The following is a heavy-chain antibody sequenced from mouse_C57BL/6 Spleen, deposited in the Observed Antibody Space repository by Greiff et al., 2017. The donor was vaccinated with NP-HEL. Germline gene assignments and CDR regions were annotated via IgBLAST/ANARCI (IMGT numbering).Heavy chain of an antibody. Sequence: VQLQQSGAELVRPGASVKLSCTASGFNIKDDYMHWVKQRPEQGLERIGWIDPENGDTEYASKFQGKATITADTSSNTAYLQLSSLTSEDTAVYYCTTYPLLQGDYWGQGTSVTVSS. CDR2: IDPENGDT. V-gene: IGHV14-4*01. D-gene: IGHD1-1*01. CDR3: TTYPLLQGDY. J-gene: IGHJ4*01. CDR1: GFNIKDDY.